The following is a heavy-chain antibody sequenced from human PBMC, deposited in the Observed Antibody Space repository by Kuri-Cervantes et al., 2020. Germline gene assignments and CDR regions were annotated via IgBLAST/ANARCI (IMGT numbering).Heavy chain of an antibody. CDR2: IYHSGST. CDR1: DYSISTNYY. V-gene: IGHV4-38-2*02. CDR3: QGDVMFRGLPTNY. J-gene: IGHJ4*02. Sequence: SETLSLTCTVSDYSISTNYYWGWIRQPPGKGLEWIGSIYHSGSTNYNPTLKSRVTISIDKSKNQLSLKLNSVTSADTAVYYCQGDVMFRGLPTNYWGRGTLVTVSS. D-gene: IGHD3-10*01.